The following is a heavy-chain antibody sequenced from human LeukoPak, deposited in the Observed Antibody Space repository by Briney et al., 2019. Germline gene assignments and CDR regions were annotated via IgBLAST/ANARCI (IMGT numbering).Heavy chain of an antibody. Sequence: GGSLRLSCAASAFTFSSYAMSWVRQAPGKGLEWVSAISGGGGDTYYADSVKGRFTISRDNSKNTLYLQMNSLRAEDTAVYYCAKDKGRHXXXXTXXXKEAFDIWGQGTXV. CDR1: AFTFSSYA. J-gene: IGHJ3*02. CDR2: ISGGGGDT. CDR3: AKDKGRHXXXXTXXXKEAFDI. V-gene: IGHV3-23*01.